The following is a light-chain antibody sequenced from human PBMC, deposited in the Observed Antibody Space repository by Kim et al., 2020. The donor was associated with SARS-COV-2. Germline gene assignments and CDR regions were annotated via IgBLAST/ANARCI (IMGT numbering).Light chain of an antibody. CDR3: SSYAGASTVV. CDR2: DVT. V-gene: IGLV2-11*03. Sequence: GQSVTISCTVTSNDVGVYNYVSWFQQHPGNAPNLMIYDVTHRPSGVPDRFSGSKSGNTASLTVSGLQAEDEADYLCSSYAGASTVVFGGGTQLTVL. J-gene: IGLJ2*01. CDR1: SNDVGVYNY.